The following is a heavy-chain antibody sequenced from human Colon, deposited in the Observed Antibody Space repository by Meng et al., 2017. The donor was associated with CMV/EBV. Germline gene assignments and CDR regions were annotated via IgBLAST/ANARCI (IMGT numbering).Heavy chain of an antibody. CDR1: GFTYDKFY. CDR3: AREQGIVGGYCSGTMCHHFDS. D-gene: IGHD2-2*01. Sequence: GESLKISCVASGFTYDKFYMTWIRQVPGKGLEWISSISTSGTTIYYADSVKGRFTISRDNAKNSLYLQMNTLTVADTALYYCAREQGIVGGYCSGTMCHHFDSWGQGTLVTVSS. J-gene: IGHJ4*02. V-gene: IGHV3-11*01. CDR2: ISTSGTTI.